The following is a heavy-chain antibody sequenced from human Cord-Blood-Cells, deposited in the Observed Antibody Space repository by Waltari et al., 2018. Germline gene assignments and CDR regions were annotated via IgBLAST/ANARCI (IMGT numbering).Heavy chain of an antibody. CDR1: GYTFTSYD. V-gene: IGHV1-8*03. CDR3: ARGGGGDIVVVPAAIFWFDP. D-gene: IGHD2-2*02. Sequence: QVQLVQSGAEVKKPGASVKVSCKASGYTFTSYDINWVRQAPGQGLEWMGWMNPNSGNTGYAQKFQGRVTITRNTSISTAYMELSSLRSEDTAVYYCARGGGGDIVVVPAAIFWFDPWGQGTLVTVSS. CDR2: MNPNSGNT. J-gene: IGHJ5*02.